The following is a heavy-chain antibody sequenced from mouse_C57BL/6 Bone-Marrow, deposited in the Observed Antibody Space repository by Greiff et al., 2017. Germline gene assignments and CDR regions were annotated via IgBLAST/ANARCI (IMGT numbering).Heavy chain of an antibody. Sequence: VQVVESGAELVRPGTSVKMSCKASGYTFTNYWIGWAKQRPGHGLEWIGDIYPGGGYTNYNEKFKGKATLTADKSSSTAYMQFSSLTSEDSAIYYCARDYYGYGLDYWGQGTTLTVSS. D-gene: IGHD2-2*01. CDR1: GYTFTNYW. V-gene: IGHV1-63*01. CDR2: IYPGGGYT. CDR3: ARDYYGYGLDY. J-gene: IGHJ2*01.